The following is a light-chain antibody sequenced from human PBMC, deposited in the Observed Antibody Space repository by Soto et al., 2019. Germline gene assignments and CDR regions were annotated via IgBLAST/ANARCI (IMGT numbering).Light chain of an antibody. V-gene: IGKV1-5*01. J-gene: IGKJ1*01. CDR1: ESVSSS. CDR2: HAS. CDR3: QQYNSYS. Sequence: DILMTQSASTLSAVFGDRVTITCRASESVSSSVAWYQQKPGTAPKVLIYHASNLQSGVPSRFSGSGSGTEFTLTISSMQPDDFATYYCQQYNSYSFGQGTKVDIK.